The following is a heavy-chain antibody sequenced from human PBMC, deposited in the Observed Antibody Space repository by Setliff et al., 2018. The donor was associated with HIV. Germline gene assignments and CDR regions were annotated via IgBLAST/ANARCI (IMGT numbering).Heavy chain of an antibody. Sequence: SETLSLTCTVSGDSINNYYWGWIRQPPGKGPEWIANILYGGNTYYNPSLKSRVTISVDTSNNHFSLKLNSVTAADTAVYFCARPTTGVGGGAAFDIWGQGTMVTVSS. CDR3: ARPTTGVGGGAAFDI. CDR2: ILYGGNT. CDR1: GDSINNYY. D-gene: IGHD2-8*01. V-gene: IGHV4-39*02. J-gene: IGHJ3*02.